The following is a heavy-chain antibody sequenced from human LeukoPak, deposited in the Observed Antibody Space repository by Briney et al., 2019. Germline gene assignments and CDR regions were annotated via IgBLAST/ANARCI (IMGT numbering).Heavy chain of an antibody. CDR1: GYTFPSYF. CDR3: ARDPPIAAAGDYYYYYGMDV. V-gene: IGHV1-46*01. CDR2: INPTGGST. J-gene: IGHJ6*02. Sequence: ASVKVPCKASGYTFPSYFMHWVRQAPGQGLEWMGIINPTGGSTTYAQKFQGRVTMTRDTSTSTVYMELSSLRSDDTAVYYCARDPPIAAAGDYYYYYGMDVWGQGTTVTVSS. D-gene: IGHD6-13*01.